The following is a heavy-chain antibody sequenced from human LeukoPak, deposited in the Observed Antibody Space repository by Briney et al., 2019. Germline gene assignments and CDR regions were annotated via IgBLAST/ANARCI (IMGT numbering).Heavy chain of an antibody. V-gene: IGHV4-39*01. Sequence: SQTLSPTCTVSGVSTSTISYDWGWIRHPPGKGLEWIGSIYYNDGTDYNPSLKSRVTVSVDTSKNQFSLKLSSVTAADTAVYYCARGNYFDSDGYYFDYWGQGTLVTVSS. CDR2: IYYNDGT. J-gene: IGHJ4*02. D-gene: IGHD3-22*01. CDR3: ARGNYFDSDGYYFDY. CDR1: GVSTSTISYD.